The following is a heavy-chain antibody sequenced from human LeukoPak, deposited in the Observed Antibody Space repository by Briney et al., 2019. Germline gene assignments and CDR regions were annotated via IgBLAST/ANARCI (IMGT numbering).Heavy chain of an antibody. Sequence: GGSLRLSCAASGFTFSSYGMHWVRQAPGKGLEWVAVISYDGSNKYYADSVKGRFTISRDNSKNTLYLQMNSLRAEDTAVYYCAKALNYYDSSGYYLDYWGQGTLVTVSS. CDR1: GFTFSSYG. D-gene: IGHD3-22*01. CDR2: ISYDGSNK. CDR3: AKALNYYDSSGYYLDY. J-gene: IGHJ4*02. V-gene: IGHV3-30*18.